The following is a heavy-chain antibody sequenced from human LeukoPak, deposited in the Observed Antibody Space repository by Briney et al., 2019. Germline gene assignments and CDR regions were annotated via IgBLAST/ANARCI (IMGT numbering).Heavy chain of an antibody. CDR3: ARGFWSGYYTPNWFDP. Sequence: SETLSLTCAVYGGSFSGYYWSWIRQPPGKGLEWIGEINHSGSTNYNPSLKSRVTISVDTSKNQFSLKLSSVTAADTAVYYCARGFWSGYYTPNWFDPWGQGTLVTVSS. J-gene: IGHJ5*02. CDR2: INHSGST. V-gene: IGHV4-34*01. CDR1: GGSFSGYY. D-gene: IGHD3-3*01.